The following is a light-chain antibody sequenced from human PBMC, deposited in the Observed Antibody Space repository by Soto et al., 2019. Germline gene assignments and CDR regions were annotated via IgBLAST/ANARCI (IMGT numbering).Light chain of an antibody. CDR2: EVS. V-gene: IGLV2-8*01. Sequence: QSALTQPPSASGSPGQSVTISCTGTSSDVGGHNYVSWYQQHPGKAPKLMIYEVSKRPSGVPDRFSGSKSGNTASLTVSGLQAEDEADYYCSSYAGSKTLFGGGTQLTVL. CDR3: SSYAGSKTL. J-gene: IGLJ2*01. CDR1: SSDVGGHNY.